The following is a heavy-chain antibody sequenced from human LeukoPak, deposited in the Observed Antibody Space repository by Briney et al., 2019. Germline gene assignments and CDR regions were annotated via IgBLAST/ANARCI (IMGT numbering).Heavy chain of an antibody. CDR3: ATVEMATISPYFDY. V-gene: IGHV3-7*01. J-gene: IGHJ4*02. CDR1: GFTFSDYY. D-gene: IGHD5-24*01. Sequence: GGSLRLSCAASGFTFSDYYMSWIRQAPGKGLEWVANIKQDGSEKDYVDSVKGRFTISRDNAKNSLFLQMNSLRAEDTAVYYCATVEMATISPYFDYWGQGTLVTVSS. CDR2: IKQDGSEK.